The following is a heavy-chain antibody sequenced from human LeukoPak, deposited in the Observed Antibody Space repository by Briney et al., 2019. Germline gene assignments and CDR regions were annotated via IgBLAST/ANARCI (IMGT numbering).Heavy chain of an antibody. CDR1: GYSFTSYW. CDR3: ARSRVWGFPKDAFDI. CDR2: IYPGDSDT. D-gene: IGHD3-16*01. V-gene: IGHV5-51*01. Sequence: GESLKISCKGSGYSFTSYWIGWVRQMPGKGLEWMGIIYPGDSDTRYSPSFQGQVTISADKSISTAYLQWSSLKASDTAMYYCARSRVWGFPKDAFDIWGQGTMVTVSS. J-gene: IGHJ3*02.